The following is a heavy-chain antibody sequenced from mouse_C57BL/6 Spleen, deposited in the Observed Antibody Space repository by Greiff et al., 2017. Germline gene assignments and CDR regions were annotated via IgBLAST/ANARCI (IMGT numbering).Heavy chain of an antibody. CDR3: ARQDYDVNYAMYY. CDR2: IYPSDSET. Sequence: QVQLQQPGAELVRPGSSVKLSCKASGYTFTSYWMDWVKQRPGQGLEWIGNIYPSDSETHYNQKFKDKATLTVDKSSSTAYMQLSSLTSEDSAVYYCARQDYDVNYAMYYWGQGTSVTVSS. CDR1: GYTFTSYW. D-gene: IGHD2-4*01. J-gene: IGHJ4*01. V-gene: IGHV1-61*01.